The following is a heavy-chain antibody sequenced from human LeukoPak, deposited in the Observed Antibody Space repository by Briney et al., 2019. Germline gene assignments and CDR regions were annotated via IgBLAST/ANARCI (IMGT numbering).Heavy chain of an antibody. CDR2: ISGSGGST. Sequence: QPGGSLRLSCAASGFTFSSYAMSWVRQAPGKGLEWVSAISGSGGSTYYADSVKGRFTISRDNSKNTLYLQMNSLRAEDTVVYYCAKDVGGGSWSYMFDYWGQGTLVTVSS. CDR3: AKDVGGGSWSYMFDY. V-gene: IGHV3-23*01. D-gene: IGHD3-10*01. CDR1: GFTFSSYA. J-gene: IGHJ4*02.